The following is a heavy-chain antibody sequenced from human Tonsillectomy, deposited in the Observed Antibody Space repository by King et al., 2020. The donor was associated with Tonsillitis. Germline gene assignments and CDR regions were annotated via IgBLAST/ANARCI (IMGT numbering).Heavy chain of an antibody. CDR2: IKPDSGGT. CDR1: GYTFSAYS. V-gene: IGHV1-2*07. D-gene: IGHD6-19*01. J-gene: IGHJ4*02. CDR3: ARETGGWRAFDY. Sequence: GQLVQSGAEVKKPGVSVKVSCKASGYTFSAYSVHWVRQAPGQGLEWMGWIKPDSGGTNYAHKFDGRVTMTTDTSISTAYMELTGLRPDDTAVYFCARETGGWRAFDYWGQGALVTVSS.